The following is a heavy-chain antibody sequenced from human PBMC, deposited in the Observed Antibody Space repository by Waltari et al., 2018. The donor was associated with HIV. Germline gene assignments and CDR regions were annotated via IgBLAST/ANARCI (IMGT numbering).Heavy chain of an antibody. D-gene: IGHD6-13*01. V-gene: IGHV3-72*01. J-gene: IGHJ4*02. CDR3: VVAVPGSIGDY. Sequence: EVQVVESGGALVQPGGSLRLSCEGSGIIFRDQHMDWVRQAPGKGLEWIGRIRNNGDTPECATSVKARFTISRDVSRNSVFLHMNSLTTDDTAVYYCVVAVPGSIGDYWGQGTLVTVSS. CDR2: IRNNGDTP. CDR1: GIIFRDQH.